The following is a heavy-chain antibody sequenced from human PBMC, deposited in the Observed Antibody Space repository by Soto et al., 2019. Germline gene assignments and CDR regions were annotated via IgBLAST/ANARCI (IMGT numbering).Heavy chain of an antibody. V-gene: IGHV4-39*01. Sequence: SVLLSHTYTVSDGYIRSSSYYWGRNRQPPGKGLEWIGSIYYSGSTYYNPSLKSRVTISVDTSKNQCSLKLSSVTAADTAVYYCARLALFLEWSPTPYYYGLDVWGQGTTVSVSS. D-gene: IGHD3-3*01. CDR2: IYYSGST. J-gene: IGHJ6*02. CDR3: ARLALFLEWSPTPYYYGLDV. CDR1: DGYIRSSSYY.